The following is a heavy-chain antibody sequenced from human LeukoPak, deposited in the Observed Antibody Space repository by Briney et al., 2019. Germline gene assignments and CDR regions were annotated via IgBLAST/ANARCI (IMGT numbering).Heavy chain of an antibody. D-gene: IGHD3-22*01. Sequence: ASVKVSCTASGGTFSIYAISWVRQAPGQGLEWMGRIIPIFGTANYAQKFQGRVTITADKSTSTAYMELSSLRSEDTAVYYCASKQMIYYYDSSGYSYFDYWGQGTLVTVSS. CDR3: ASKQMIYYYDSSGYSYFDY. CDR2: IIPIFGTA. V-gene: IGHV1-69*06. CDR1: GGTFSIYA. J-gene: IGHJ4*02.